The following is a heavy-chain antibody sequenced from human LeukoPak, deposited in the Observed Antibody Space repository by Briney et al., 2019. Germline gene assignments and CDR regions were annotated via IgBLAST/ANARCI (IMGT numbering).Heavy chain of an antibody. CDR3: VGGGTMIRGVIEY. D-gene: IGHD3-10*01. CDR1: GFTFSSYA. Sequence: GSLRLSCAASGFTFSSYAMNWVRQAPGKGLEWVSAISGTGDSKYYADSVKGRFTISRDNSKNTLYLQMNSLRAEDTAVYYCVGGGTMIRGVIEYWGQGTLVTVSS. CDR2: ISGTGDSK. V-gene: IGHV3-23*01. J-gene: IGHJ4*02.